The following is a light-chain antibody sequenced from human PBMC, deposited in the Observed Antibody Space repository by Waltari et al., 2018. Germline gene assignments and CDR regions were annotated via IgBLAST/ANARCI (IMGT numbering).Light chain of an antibody. V-gene: IGKV1-39*01. CDR2: TAS. CDR3: QQTYSTPYT. J-gene: IGKJ2*01. CDR1: QSILGH. Sequence: DEGTMTFRARQSILGHLKWFQQQPGRPPKLLIHTASSLQSGVPSRFSGSGSGTHFTLTITSLQPEDFATYFCQQTYSTPYTFGQGTKVDIK.